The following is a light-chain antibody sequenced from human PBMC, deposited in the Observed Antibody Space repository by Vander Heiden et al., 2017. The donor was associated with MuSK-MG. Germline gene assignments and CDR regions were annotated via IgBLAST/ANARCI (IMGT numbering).Light chain of an antibody. CDR2: DAS. CDR1: QSVGSN. Sequence: EVVMTQSPATLSVSPGERATLSCRASQSVGSNLAWYQQKPGQAPRLLIHDASTRATGVSDRFSGSGSVTDFTLTISSLQSEDFAVYYCQQYNNWYTFGQGTKLEI. CDR3: QQYNNWYT. J-gene: IGKJ2*01. V-gene: IGKV3-15*01.